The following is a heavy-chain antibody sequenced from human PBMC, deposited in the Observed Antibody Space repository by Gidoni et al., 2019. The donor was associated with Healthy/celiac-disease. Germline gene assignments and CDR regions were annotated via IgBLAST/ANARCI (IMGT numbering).Heavy chain of an antibody. J-gene: IGHJ4*02. CDR3: AAGVLYYYDSSGYLDY. CDR2: IVVGSGNT. Sequence: QMQLVQSGPEVKKPATSVKVSCKASGFTFTSSAVQWVRQARGQRLEWIGWIVVGSGNTNYAQKFQERVTITRDMSTSTAYMELSSLRSEDTAVYYCAAGVLYYYDSSGYLDYWGQGTLVTVSS. CDR1: GFTFTSSA. V-gene: IGHV1-58*01. D-gene: IGHD3-22*01.